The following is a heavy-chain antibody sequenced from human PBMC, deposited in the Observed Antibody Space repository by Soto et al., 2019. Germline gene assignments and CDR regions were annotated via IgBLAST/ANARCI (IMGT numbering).Heavy chain of an antibody. V-gene: IGHV3-74*01. D-gene: IGHD1-7*01. CDR3: ARSLPGTYGAFDL. J-gene: IGHJ3*01. CDR2: ISGDGSST. Sequence: EVQFVDSGGGLVQPGGSLRLSCAASEFTFRSYWMHWVRQSPGKGLVWVSRISGDGSSTNYADSAKGRFTISRDNAKNTVYLQIDSLRAEDTAVYYCARSLPGTYGAFDLWGQGTMVTVSS. CDR1: EFTFRSYW.